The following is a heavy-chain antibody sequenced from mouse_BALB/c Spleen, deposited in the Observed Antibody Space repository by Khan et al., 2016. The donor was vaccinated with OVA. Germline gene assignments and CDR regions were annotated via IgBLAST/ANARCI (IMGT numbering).Heavy chain of an antibody. V-gene: IGHV9-3-1*01. J-gene: IGHJ3*01. CDR1: GYTFTNYG. CDR3: ARSGYYRSFAY. CDR2: INTYTGEP. D-gene: IGHD2-14*01. Sequence: QVQLKQSGPELKKPGETVKISCKASGYTFTNYGMDWVKQAPGKGLKWMGWINTYTGEPTYVDDFKGRFAFSLETSATTAYLQINNLKNEDTATYFCARSGYYRSFAYWGQGTLVTVSA.